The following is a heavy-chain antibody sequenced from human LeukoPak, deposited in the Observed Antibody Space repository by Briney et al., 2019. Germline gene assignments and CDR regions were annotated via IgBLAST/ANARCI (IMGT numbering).Heavy chain of an antibody. CDR1: GFTVSSNS. J-gene: IGHJ3*02. CDR2: IYSDNT. V-gene: IGHV3-53*01. Sequence: GGSLRLSCTVSGFTVSSNSMSWVRQAPGKGLEWVSFIYSDNTHYSDSVKGRFTISRDNSKNTLYLQMNSLRVEDTAVYYCARGLFLSGYSDAFDIWGQGTVVTVSS. CDR3: ARGLFLSGYSDAFDI. D-gene: IGHD3-22*01.